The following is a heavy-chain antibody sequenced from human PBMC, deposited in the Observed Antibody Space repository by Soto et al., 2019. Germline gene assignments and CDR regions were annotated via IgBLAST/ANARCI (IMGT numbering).Heavy chain of an antibody. D-gene: IGHD3-16*01. CDR2: VSGYNGNT. V-gene: IGHV1-18*01. CDR3: AWDLGAKVYY. J-gene: IGHJ4*02. CDR1: GYTFTSHG. Sequence: QVQLVQSGAEVKKPGASVKVSCKASGYTFTSHGIRWVRQAPGQGLEWRGWVSGYNGNTNYAQKFQGRVNMTTDTSTTTDYMELRSLTCDDSAVYCCAWDLGAKVYYWGQGTLVTVS.